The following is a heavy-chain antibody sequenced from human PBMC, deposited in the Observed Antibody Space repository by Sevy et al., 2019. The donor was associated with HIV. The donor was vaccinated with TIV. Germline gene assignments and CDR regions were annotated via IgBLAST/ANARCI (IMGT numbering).Heavy chain of an antibody. CDR2: FDPEDGDT. D-gene: IGHD3-22*01. J-gene: IGHJ4*02. CDR1: GYTLTKLD. V-gene: IGHV1-24*01. CDR3: TTMEYYHNIIGSSSGDY. Sequence: ASVKVSCKVSGYTLTKLDMRWVRQAPGKGLEWMGGFDPEDGDTFYAQKFQGRVTMTEDTSTDTAYMELSSLRSEDTAVYYCTTMEYYHNIIGSSSGDYWGQGTLITVSS.